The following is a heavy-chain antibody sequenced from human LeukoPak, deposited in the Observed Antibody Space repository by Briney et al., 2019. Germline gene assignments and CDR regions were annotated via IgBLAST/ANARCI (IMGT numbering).Heavy chain of an antibody. D-gene: IGHD3-10*01. V-gene: IGHV3-23*01. J-gene: IGHJ4*02. CDR3: TKGGWGTVLDY. CDR1: GFTFSNYA. Sequence: GGSLRLSCAASGFTFSNYAMSWVRQAPGEGLEWVSTNADSLKGRLTISRDNSKNTLYLQMSSLRADDTAVYYCTKGGWGTVLDYWGQGTLDTVSS.